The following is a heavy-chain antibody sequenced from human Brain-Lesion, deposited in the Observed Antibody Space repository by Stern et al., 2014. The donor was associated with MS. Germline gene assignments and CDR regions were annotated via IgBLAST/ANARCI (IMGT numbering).Heavy chain of an antibody. Sequence: QLQLQESGPGLVKPSETLSLTCTVSGGSIGRSSYYWGWIRQPPGKGLEWIGNIFYTGSTFYDPSLKNRVTLSADTSNHHFSLDLNSVTAADTAVYYCARGAGVFDSWGQGTLVTVSP. CDR2: IFYTGST. D-gene: IGHD6-19*01. CDR3: ARGAGVFDS. J-gene: IGHJ4*02. V-gene: IGHV4-39*02. CDR1: GGSIGRSSYY.